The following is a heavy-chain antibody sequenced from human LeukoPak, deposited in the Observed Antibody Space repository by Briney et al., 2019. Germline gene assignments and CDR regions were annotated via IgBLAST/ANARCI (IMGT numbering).Heavy chain of an antibody. D-gene: IGHD3-3*01. CDR1: GFTFSDHF. J-gene: IGHJ4*02. CDR2: TKKKTNRGTT. V-gene: IGHV3-71*01. Sequence: PGGSLRLSCAVSGFTFSDHFMDWVRQAPGKGLEWVGFTKKKTNRGTTKYAASVKGRSTISRDDSKNIAYLQMNSLKSEDTAVYYFAFLVTIRIFGVVPGCWGQGILVTVSS. CDR3: AFLVTIRIFGVVPGC.